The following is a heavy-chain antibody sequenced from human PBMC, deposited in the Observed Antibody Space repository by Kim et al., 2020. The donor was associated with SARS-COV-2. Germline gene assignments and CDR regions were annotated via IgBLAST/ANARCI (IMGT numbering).Heavy chain of an antibody. J-gene: IGHJ6*01. CDR2: IYYSGST. V-gene: IGHV4-39*02. CDR3: ARDCSSTSCYIVYGMDV. Sequence: SETLSLTYTVSGGSISSSSYYWGWIRQPPGKGLEWIGSIYYSGSTYYNPSLKSRVTISVDTSKNQFSLKLSSVTAADTAVYYCARDCSSTSCYIVYGMDV. CDR1: GGSISSSSYY. D-gene: IGHD2-2*02.